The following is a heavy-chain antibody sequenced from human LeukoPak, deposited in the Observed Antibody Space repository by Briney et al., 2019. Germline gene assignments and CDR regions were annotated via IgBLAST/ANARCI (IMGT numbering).Heavy chain of an antibody. CDR3: AKVFYSDSSGWFDF. D-gene: IGHD3-22*01. CDR2: ISGGGRSA. CDR1: GFTFSSYG. Sequence: PGGTLRLSCAASGFTFSSYGMSWVRQAPGKGLEWVSGISGGGRSAYYADCVRGRFTISRDNSKNTLYLQISSLRAEDTAVYYCAKVFYSDSSGWFDFWGQGTMVTVSS. J-gene: IGHJ4*02. V-gene: IGHV3-23*01.